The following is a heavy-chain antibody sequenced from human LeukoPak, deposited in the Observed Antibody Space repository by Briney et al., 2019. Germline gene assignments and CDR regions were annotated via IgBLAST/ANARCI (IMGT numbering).Heavy chain of an antibody. CDR2: LSSDGSST. D-gene: IGHD1-14*01. CDR3: SRVGSGTTRDY. CDR1: GFTFSTYW. Sequence: GGSLRLSCALSGFTFSTYWMHWVRQAPGKGLVCVSRLSSDGSSTSYADSVKGRFTISRDNAKNTLYFEMNSLRAEDTAVYYCSRVGSGTTRDYWGQGTLVTVSS. J-gene: IGHJ4*02. V-gene: IGHV3-74*01.